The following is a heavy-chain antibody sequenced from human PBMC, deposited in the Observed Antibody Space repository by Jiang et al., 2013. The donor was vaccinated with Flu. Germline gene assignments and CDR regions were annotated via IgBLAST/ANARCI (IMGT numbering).Heavy chain of an antibody. D-gene: IGHD6-19*01. J-gene: IGHJ4*02. V-gene: IGHV3-48*01. CDR1: GFTFSSYS. Sequence: VQLLESGGGLVQPGGSLRLSCSASGFTFSSYSMNWVRQAPGRGLEWVSYISSGSTTIYYADSVKGRFAISRDNAKNSLYLQMNSLRAEDTAVYYCARDQGSSGWYGWLDYWGQGTLGHRLL. CDR2: ISSGSTTI. CDR3: ARDQGSSGWYGWLDY.